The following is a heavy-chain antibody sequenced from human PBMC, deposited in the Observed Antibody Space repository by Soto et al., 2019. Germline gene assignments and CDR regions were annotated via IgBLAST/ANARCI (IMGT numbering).Heavy chain of an antibody. CDR1: GFTFSSYA. CDR2: ISFHGNNK. V-gene: IGHV3-30-3*01. J-gene: IGHJ4*02. Sequence: GGSLSLSCAASGFTFSSYAMHWVRQAPGKGLEWVAVISFHGNNKYYADSVKGRFTISRDNSKNTLYLQMNSLRAEDTAVYSCARESKAAAGKNPFDYWGQGTLVTVSS. CDR3: ARESKAAAGKNPFDY. D-gene: IGHD6-13*01.